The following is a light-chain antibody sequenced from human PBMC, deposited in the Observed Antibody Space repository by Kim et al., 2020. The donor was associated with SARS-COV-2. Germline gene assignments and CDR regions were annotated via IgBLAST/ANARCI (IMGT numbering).Light chain of an antibody. CDR3: QSADSSGTYVV. J-gene: IGLJ2*01. CDR1: ALPKQY. Sequence: PGQTPRITCSGDALPKQYAYWYQQKPGQAPVLVIYKDSERPSGIPERFSGSSSGTTITLTISGVQAEDEADYYCQSADSSGTYVVFGGGTQLTVL. CDR2: KDS. V-gene: IGLV3-25*03.